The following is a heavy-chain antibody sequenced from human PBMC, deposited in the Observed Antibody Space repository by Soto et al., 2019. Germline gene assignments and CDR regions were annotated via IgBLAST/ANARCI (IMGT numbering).Heavy chain of an antibody. Sequence: SETLSLTCTVSGGSISSYYWSWIRQPPGKGLEWIGCIYYSGSTNYNPSLKSRVTISVDTSKNQFSLKLSSVTAADTAVYYCARDAMVRGVTLHHNWFDPWGQGTLVTVSS. J-gene: IGHJ5*02. CDR1: GGSISSYY. CDR3: ARDAMVRGVTLHHNWFDP. D-gene: IGHD3-10*01. CDR2: IYYSGST. V-gene: IGHV4-59*01.